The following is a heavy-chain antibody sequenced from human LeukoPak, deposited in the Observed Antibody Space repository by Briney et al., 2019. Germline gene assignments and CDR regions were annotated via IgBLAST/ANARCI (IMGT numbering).Heavy chain of an antibody. CDR2: INPSGDST. D-gene: IGHD2-15*01. CDR1: GYTFTSYY. CDR3: ARGYCSGGSCYNFDY. Sequence: ASVKVSCKASGYTFTSYYMHWVRQAPGQGLEWMGIINPSGDSTSYAQKFQDRVTMTRDTSISTAYMELSRLRSDDTAVYYCARGYCSGGSCYNFDYWGQGTLVTVSS. V-gene: IGHV1-46*01. J-gene: IGHJ4*02.